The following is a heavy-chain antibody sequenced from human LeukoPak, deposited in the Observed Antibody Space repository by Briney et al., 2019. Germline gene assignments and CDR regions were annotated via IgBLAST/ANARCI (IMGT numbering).Heavy chain of an antibody. CDR1: GYTFTRYG. Sequence: ASVKVSCKASGYTFTRYGISWVRQAPGQGLEWMGWISAYNGNTNYAQKLQGRVTMTTDTSTSTAYMELRSLRSDDTAVYYCARDFWSGYYYYYYYGMDVWGQGTTVTVSS. V-gene: IGHV1-18*01. J-gene: IGHJ6*02. CDR2: ISAYNGNT. D-gene: IGHD3-3*01. CDR3: ARDFWSGYYYYYYYGMDV.